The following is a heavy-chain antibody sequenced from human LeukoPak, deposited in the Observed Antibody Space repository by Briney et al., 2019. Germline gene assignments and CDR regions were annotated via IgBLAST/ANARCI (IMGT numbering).Heavy chain of an antibody. CDR1: EYTFIGYH. V-gene: IGHV1-2*02. Sequence: GASVKVSCKASEYTFIGYHIHWVRQAPGQGPEWMGWINPNSGGTNYAQKFQGRVTMTRDTSISTAYMELSRLRSDDTAVYYCASLPIAAAGTDGYWGQGTLVTVSS. J-gene: IGHJ4*02. CDR3: ASLPIAAAGTDGY. D-gene: IGHD6-13*01. CDR2: INPNSGGT.